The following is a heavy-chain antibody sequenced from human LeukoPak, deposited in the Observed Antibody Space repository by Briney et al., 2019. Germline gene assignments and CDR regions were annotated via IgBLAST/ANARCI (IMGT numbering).Heavy chain of an antibody. D-gene: IGHD3-10*01. CDR1: GFTFSSYG. V-gene: IGHV3-30*02. CDR2: IRYDGSNK. J-gene: IGHJ6*03. Sequence: GGSLRLSCAASGFTFSSYGMHWVCQAPGKGLEWVAFIRYDGSNKYYADSVKGRFTISRDNSKNTLYLQMNSLRAEDTAVYYCAKETGEEVRYMDVWGKGTTVTVSS. CDR3: AKETGEEVRYMDV.